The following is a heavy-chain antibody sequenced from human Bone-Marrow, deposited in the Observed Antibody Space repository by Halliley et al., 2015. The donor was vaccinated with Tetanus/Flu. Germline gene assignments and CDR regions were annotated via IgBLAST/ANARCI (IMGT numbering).Heavy chain of an antibody. CDR1: GFSFSDYT. D-gene: IGHD6-19*01. CDR3: ARVKTPEGGWHYYYGLDV. Sequence: SLRLSCAASGFSFSDYTMNWVRQAPGKGLEWVSSIGSGSSYIYYADSVKGRFTISRDNAKNSLYLQINSLRADDTAVYYCARVKTPEGGWHYYYGLDVWGQGTTVTVSS. J-gene: IGHJ6*02. CDR2: IGSGSSYI. V-gene: IGHV3-21*01.